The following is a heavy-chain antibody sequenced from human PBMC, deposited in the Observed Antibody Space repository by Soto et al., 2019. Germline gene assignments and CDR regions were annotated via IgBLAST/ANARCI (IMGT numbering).Heavy chain of an antibody. Sequence: SETLSLTCTVSGGSVSSGSYYWSWIRQPPGKGLEWIGYIYYSGSTNYNPSLKSRVTISVDTSKNQFSLKLSSVTAADTAVYYCASQDYSNYAFDIWGQGTMVTVSS. CDR2: IYYSGST. V-gene: IGHV4-61*01. D-gene: IGHD4-4*01. J-gene: IGHJ3*02. CDR1: GGSVSSGSYY. CDR3: ASQDYSNYAFDI.